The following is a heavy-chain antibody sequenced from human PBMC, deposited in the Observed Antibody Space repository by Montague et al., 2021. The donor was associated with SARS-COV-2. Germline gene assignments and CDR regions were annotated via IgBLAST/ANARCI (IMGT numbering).Heavy chain of an antibody. D-gene: IGHD3-10*01. Sequence: SETLSLTCTVSGGSVSSCSYYWVWMRQPPGRGLEWFSCIYYSGSTYFSPSLKSRLTICEDSSQNQFSLGLSSVTAADTAVYYCASSYYYCSGTYVYNYYIDVWGKGTMVTVSS. CDR2: IYYSGST. J-gene: IGHJ6*03. CDR1: GGSVSSCSYY. CDR3: ASSYYYCSGTYVYNYYIDV. V-gene: IGHV4-39*01.